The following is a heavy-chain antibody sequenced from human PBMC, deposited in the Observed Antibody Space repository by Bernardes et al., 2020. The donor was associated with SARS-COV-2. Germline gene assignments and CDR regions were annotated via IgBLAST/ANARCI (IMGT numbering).Heavy chain of an antibody. CDR3: ARQVTVGLTGNWFDP. D-gene: IGHD1-26*01. CDR1: GGSLSSNTYY. CDR2: IHYSGGT. J-gene: IGHJ5*02. Sequence: SEPLSLTCTVSGGSLSSNTYYWGWIRQPPGKGLEWIGSIHYSGGTYYNPSLRSRVTILVDTSKNQFSLKLNSVIAADTAVYYCARQVTVGLTGNWFDPWGQGTLVTVSS. V-gene: IGHV4-39*01.